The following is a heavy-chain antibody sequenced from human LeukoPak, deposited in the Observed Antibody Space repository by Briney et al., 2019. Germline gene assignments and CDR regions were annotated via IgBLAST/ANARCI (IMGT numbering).Heavy chain of an antibody. Sequence: ASVKVSCKASGYTFTSYGISWVRQAPGQGLGWMGWINPDSGGTNYAQKFQGRVTMTRDTSITTAYMELSRLTSDDTAVYYCASGYSDYADYYNYYMDVWGKGTTVTVSS. V-gene: IGHV1-2*02. CDR3: ASGYSDYADYYNYYMDV. CDR1: GYTFTSYG. CDR2: INPDSGGT. D-gene: IGHD4-11*01. J-gene: IGHJ6*03.